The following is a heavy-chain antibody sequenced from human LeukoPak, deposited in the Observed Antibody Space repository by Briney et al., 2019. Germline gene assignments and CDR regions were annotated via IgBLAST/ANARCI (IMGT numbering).Heavy chain of an antibody. CDR3: VKDPTRTTTGCFDI. CDR2: ISDNGGRT. D-gene: IGHD4-11*01. J-gene: IGHJ4*02. Sequence: GGSLRLSCAASGFTFSNHAMTWLRQAPGKGLEWASGISDNGGRTFYADSVKGRFTISRDNSKNTVYLQMNGLRADDTAIYYCVKDPTRTTTGCFDIWGQGTLVTVSS. CDR1: GFTFSNHA. V-gene: IGHV3-23*01.